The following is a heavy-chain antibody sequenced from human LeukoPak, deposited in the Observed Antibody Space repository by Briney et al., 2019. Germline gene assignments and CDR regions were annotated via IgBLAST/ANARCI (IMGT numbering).Heavy chain of an antibody. D-gene: IGHD6-13*01. V-gene: IGHV1-24*01. CDR3: ATRRRDGYSSSWYYFDY. Sequence: ASVKVSCKVSGYTLTELSMHWVRQAPGKGLEWMGGFDPEDGETIYAQKFQGRVTMTEDTSTDTAYMEPSSLRSEDTAVYYCATRRRDGYSSSWYYFDYWGQGTLVTVSS. CDR1: GYTLTELS. CDR2: FDPEDGET. J-gene: IGHJ4*02.